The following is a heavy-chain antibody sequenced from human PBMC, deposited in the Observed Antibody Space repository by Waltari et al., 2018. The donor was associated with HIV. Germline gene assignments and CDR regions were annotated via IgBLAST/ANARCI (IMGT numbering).Heavy chain of an antibody. CDR2: RSPKNGHT. CDR1: GYTFTSSG. V-gene: IGHV1-18*01. CDR3: ARGATILSY. D-gene: IGHD3-3*02. J-gene: IGHJ4*02. Sequence: QVLLEQSGPEVKNPGASVQVSCKASGYTFTSSGISWVRQAPGQGLEWMGWRSPKNGHTNFAQKFQGRVTMTTDTSTNTAYMELRSLRSDDSAVYYCARGATILSYWGQGTLVTVSS.